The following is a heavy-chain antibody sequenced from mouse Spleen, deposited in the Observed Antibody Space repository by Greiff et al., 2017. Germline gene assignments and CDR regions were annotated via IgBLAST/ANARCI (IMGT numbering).Heavy chain of an antibody. CDR2: ISDGGSYT. V-gene: IGHV5-4*01. D-gene: IGHD2-5*01. CDR1: GFTFSSYA. J-gene: IGHJ2*01. CDR3: ARGSNYDYFDY. Sequence: EVQRVESGGGLVKPGGSLKLSCAASGFTFSSYAMSWVRQTPEKRLEWVATISDGGSYTYYPDNVKGRFTISRDNAKNNLYLQMSHLKSEDTAMYYCARGSNYDYFDYWGQGTTLTVSS.